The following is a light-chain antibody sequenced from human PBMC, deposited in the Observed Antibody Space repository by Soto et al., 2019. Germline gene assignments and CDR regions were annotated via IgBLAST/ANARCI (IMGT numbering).Light chain of an antibody. CDR1: QSVSSSY. CDR2: GAS. CDR3: QQYGSSPWT. J-gene: IGKJ1*01. V-gene: IGKV3-20*01. Sequence: ELVLTQSPGTLSLSPGERATLSCRASQSVSSSYLAWYQQKTGQAPRLLIYGASSRAAGIPDRFSGSGCGTDFTLTSSRLEPEDFAVYYCQQYGSSPWTFGQGTKVEIK.